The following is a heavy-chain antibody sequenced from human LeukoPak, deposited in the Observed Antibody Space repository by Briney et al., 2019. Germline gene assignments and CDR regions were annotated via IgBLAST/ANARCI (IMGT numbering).Heavy chain of an antibody. CDR1: GDSISRSIYY. D-gene: IGHD3-10*01. J-gene: IGHJ4*02. CDR3: ATVRFGHGVY. V-gene: IGHV4-39*01. CDR2: IYYSGST. Sequence: SETLSLTCTVSGDSISRSIYYWGWIRQPPGKGLEWIGSIYYSGSTFFNPSLESRATISVDTSKNQFSLRLTSVTAADTAVYSCATVRFGHGVYWGQGTLVSVSS.